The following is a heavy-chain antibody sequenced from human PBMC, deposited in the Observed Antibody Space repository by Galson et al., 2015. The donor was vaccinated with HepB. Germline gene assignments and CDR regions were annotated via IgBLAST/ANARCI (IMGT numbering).Heavy chain of an antibody. D-gene: IGHD5-12*01. CDR3: ARRGARGSGYSGYDWSLDY. V-gene: IGHV5-51*01. CDR1: GYSFTSYW. J-gene: IGHJ4*02. CDR2: IYPGDSDT. Sequence: QSGAEVKKPGESLKISCKGSGYSFTSYWIGWVRQMPGKGLEWMGIIYPGDSDTRYSPSFQGQVTISADKSVSTAYLQWSSLKASDTAMYYCARRGARGSGYSGYDWSLDYWGQGTLVTVSS.